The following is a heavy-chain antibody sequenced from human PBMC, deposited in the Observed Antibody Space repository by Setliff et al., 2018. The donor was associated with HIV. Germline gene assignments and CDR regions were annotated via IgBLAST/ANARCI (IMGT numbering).Heavy chain of an antibody. Sequence: ASVKVSCKASGYTFTSYGISWVRQAPGQGLEWMGWISAYNGNTNYAQKLQGRVSMTTDTSTSTAYMGLRSLRSDDTAVYYCARGYSYASNACDIWGQGTVVAVAS. CDR1: GYTFTSYG. D-gene: IGHD5-18*01. CDR2: ISAYNGNT. CDR3: ARGYSYASNACDI. J-gene: IGHJ3*02. V-gene: IGHV1-18*01.